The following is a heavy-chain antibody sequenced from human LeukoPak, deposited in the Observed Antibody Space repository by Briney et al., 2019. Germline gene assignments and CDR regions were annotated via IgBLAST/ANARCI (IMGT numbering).Heavy chain of an antibody. CDR1: GFTFSSYW. Sequence: GGSLRLSCAASGFTFSSYWMSWVRQAPGKGLEWVANIKQDGSEKYYVDSVKGRFTISRDNAKNSLYLQMNSLRAEDTAVYYCARVFGYFGSGSADYWCQGALVTVSS. J-gene: IGHJ4*02. CDR2: IKQDGSEK. D-gene: IGHD3-10*01. V-gene: IGHV3-7*01. CDR3: ARVFGYFGSGSADY.